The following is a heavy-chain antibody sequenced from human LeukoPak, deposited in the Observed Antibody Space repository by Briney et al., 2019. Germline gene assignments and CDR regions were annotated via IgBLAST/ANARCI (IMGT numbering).Heavy chain of an antibody. Sequence: GASVKVSCKASGGTFSSYAISWVRQAPGQGREWMGGIIPIFGTANYAQKFQGRVTITADESTSTAYMDLSSLRSEDTAVYYCARGYYDSSGYLYYYYYMDVWGKGTTVTISS. CDR1: GGTFSSYA. V-gene: IGHV1-69*13. J-gene: IGHJ6*03. CDR2: IIPIFGTA. CDR3: ARGYYDSSGYLYYYYYMDV. D-gene: IGHD3-22*01.